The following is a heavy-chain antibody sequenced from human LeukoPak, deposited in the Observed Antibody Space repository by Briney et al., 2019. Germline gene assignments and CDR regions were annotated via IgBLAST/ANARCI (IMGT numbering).Heavy chain of an antibody. J-gene: IGHJ6*02. CDR3: ARVFYYYYGMDV. CDR1: GGSFSGYY. Sequence: SETLSLTCAVYGGSFSGYYWSWIRQPPGKGLEWIGEINHSGSTNYNPSLKSRVTISVDSSKNQFSLKLSSVTAADTAVYYCARVFYYYYGMDVWGQGTTVTVSS. V-gene: IGHV4-34*01. CDR2: INHSGST.